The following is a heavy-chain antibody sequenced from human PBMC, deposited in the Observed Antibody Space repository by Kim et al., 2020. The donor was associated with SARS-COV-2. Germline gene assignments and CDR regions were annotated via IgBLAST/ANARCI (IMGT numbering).Heavy chain of an antibody. CDR1: GFTVSSYY. CDR2: IYSGGRT. CDR3: SGDGSSSLYYYYYRMDV. D-gene: IGHD6-6*01. V-gene: IGHV3-53*01. J-gene: IGHJ6*01. Sequence: GGSLRLSCAASGFTVSSYYMSWVRQAPGKGLEWVSIIYSGGRTYYSAYVKGRLTISRDNSNNRPYLQMISLRTEETAVYYCSGDGSSSLYYYYYRMDV.